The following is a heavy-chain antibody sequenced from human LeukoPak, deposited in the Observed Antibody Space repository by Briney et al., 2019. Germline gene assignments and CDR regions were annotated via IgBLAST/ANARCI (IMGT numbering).Heavy chain of an antibody. J-gene: IGHJ3*02. Sequence: GESLKISCKGSGYIFTNSWIGWVRQMPGRGLEWMGIICPGDSDTRYSPSFQGQVTISADKSISTAYLQWSSLKASDTAMYYCARHQSSGLSEAFDIWGQGTLVTVSS. CDR1: GYIFTNSW. V-gene: IGHV5-51*01. CDR2: ICPGDSDT. CDR3: ARHQSSGLSEAFDI. D-gene: IGHD3/OR15-3a*01.